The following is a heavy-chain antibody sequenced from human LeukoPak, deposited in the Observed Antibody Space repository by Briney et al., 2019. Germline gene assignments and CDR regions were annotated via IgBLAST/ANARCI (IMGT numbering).Heavy chain of an antibody. CDR3: ARTLLGWFDP. CDR2: IYTSGST. D-gene: IGHD2-15*01. CDR1: GGSISSGSYY. V-gene: IGHV4-61*02. J-gene: IGHJ5*02. Sequence: SETLSLTCTVSGGSISSGSYYWSWIRQPAGKGLEWIGRIYTSGSTNYNPSLKSRVTISVDTSKNQFSLKLSSVTAADTAVYYCARTLLGWFDPWGQGTLVTVSS.